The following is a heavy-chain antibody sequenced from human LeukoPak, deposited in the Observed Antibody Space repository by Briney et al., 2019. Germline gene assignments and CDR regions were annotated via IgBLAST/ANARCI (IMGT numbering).Heavy chain of an antibody. V-gene: IGHV1-18*01. CDR2: ISAYSGNT. J-gene: IGHJ4*02. CDR1: GYTFTSYG. Sequence: ASVKVSCKASGYTFTSYGISWVRQAPGQGLEWMAWISAYSGNTKYAQKIQGRVTMTTDTSTSTAYMELRSPRSDDTAVYYCARDAVSTVTAGGIDYWGQGTLVTVSS. CDR3: ARDAVSTVTAGGIDY. D-gene: IGHD2-21*02.